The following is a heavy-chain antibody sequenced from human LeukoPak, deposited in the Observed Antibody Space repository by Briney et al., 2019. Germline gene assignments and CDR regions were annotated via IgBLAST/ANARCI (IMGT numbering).Heavy chain of an antibody. CDR1: GITVSTNY. Sequence: GGSLRLSCAASGITVSTNYMSWVRQAPGKGLEWVSYISSSSSTIYYADSVKGRFTISRDNAKNSLYLRMNSLRAEDTAVYYCARVGDGSGSYYYWGQGTLVTVSS. D-gene: IGHD3-10*01. V-gene: IGHV3-48*01. CDR3: ARVGDGSGSYYY. J-gene: IGHJ4*02. CDR2: ISSSSSTI.